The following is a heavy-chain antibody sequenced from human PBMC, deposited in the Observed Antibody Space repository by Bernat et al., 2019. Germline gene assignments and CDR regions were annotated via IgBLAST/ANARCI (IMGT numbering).Heavy chain of an antibody. Sequence: QVQLQESGPGLVKPSQTLSLTCTVSGGSISSGGYYWSWIRQHPGKGLEWIGYIYYSGSTYYNPSLKSRVTISVDTSKNQFSLKLSSVTAADTAVYYCASSPEEITFGGVILSLHFDYWGQGTLVTVSS. V-gene: IGHV4-31*03. CDR2: IYYSGST. CDR3: ASSPEEITFGGVILSLHFDY. D-gene: IGHD3-16*01. J-gene: IGHJ4*02. CDR1: GGSISSGGYY.